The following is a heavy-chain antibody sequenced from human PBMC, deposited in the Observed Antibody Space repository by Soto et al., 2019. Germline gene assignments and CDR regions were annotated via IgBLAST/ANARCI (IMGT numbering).Heavy chain of an antibody. D-gene: IGHD6-6*01. Sequence: QVQLQQWGAGLLKPSETLSLTCAVYGGSFSGYYWSWIRQPPGKGLEWIGEINHSGSTNYNPSLKSRVTISVDTSKTQFSRKLRSVTAADTAVYYCARKSIAARHYYYYYMDVWGKGTTVTVSS. CDR1: GGSFSGYY. CDR3: ARKSIAARHYYYYYMDV. J-gene: IGHJ6*03. V-gene: IGHV4-34*01. CDR2: INHSGST.